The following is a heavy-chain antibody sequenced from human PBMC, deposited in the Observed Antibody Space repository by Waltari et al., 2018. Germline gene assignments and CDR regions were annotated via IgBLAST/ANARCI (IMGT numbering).Heavy chain of an antibody. Sequence: QVQLQESGPGLVKPSETLSLTCTVSGGSISSYYWSSIRQPPGKGLEWIGYIYYTGSTNYNPSLRSRVTISVDTSKTQVSLKLSSVTAADTAVYYCARDRGPIAVVYPGWFDPWGQGTLVTVSS. V-gene: IGHV4-59*01. J-gene: IGHJ5*02. CDR2: IYYTGST. CDR1: GGSISSYY. D-gene: IGHD6-19*01. CDR3: ARDRGPIAVVYPGWFDP.